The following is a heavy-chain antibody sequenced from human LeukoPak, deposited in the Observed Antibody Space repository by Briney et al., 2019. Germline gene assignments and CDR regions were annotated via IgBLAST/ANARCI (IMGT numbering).Heavy chain of an antibody. CDR2: ISYDGSNK. V-gene: IGHV3-30*18. Sequence: PSGRTLRLSCAAAGFTFSSYGRHWVRQAPGKGLEWVAVISYDGSNKYYADSVKGRFTISRDNSKNTLYLQMNSLRAEDTAVYYCAKPTDADSGYDLGGFDYWGQGTLVTVSS. CDR1: GFTFSSYG. J-gene: IGHJ4*02. CDR3: AKPTDADSGYDLGGFDY. D-gene: IGHD5-12*01.